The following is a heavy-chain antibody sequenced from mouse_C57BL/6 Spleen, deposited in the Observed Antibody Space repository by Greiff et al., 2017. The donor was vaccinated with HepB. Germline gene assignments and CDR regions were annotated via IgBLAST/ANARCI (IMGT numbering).Heavy chain of an antibody. CDR3: AIYYGSSFPWFAY. V-gene: IGHV1-84*01. J-gene: IGHJ3*01. CDR2: IYPGSGNT. D-gene: IGHD1-1*01. CDR1: GYTFTDYY. Sequence: QVQLQQSGPELVKPGASVKISCKASGYTFTDYYINWVKQRPGRGLEWIGWIYPGSGNTKYNEKFKGKATLTVDTSSSTAYMQLSSLTSEDSAVYFCAIYYGSSFPWFAYWGQGTLVTVSA.